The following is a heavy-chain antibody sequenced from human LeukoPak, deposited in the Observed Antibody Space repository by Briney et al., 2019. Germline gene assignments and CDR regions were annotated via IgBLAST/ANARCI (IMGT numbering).Heavy chain of an antibody. Sequence: ASVKVSCKASGYTFTSYGISWVRQAPGQGLEWMGWISAYNGNTNYARKLQGRVTMTTDTSTSTAYMELRSLRSDDTAVYYCARGATYYYDSSGYYYPRGYFDYWGQGTLVTVSS. V-gene: IGHV1-18*01. J-gene: IGHJ4*02. D-gene: IGHD3-22*01. CDR1: GYTFTSYG. CDR2: ISAYNGNT. CDR3: ARGATYYYDSSGYYYPRGYFDY.